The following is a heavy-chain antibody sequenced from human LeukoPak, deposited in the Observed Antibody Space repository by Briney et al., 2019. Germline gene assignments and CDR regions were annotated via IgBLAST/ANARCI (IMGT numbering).Heavy chain of an antibody. CDR3: ARRHSCGWYCFDY. D-gene: IGHD6-19*01. Sequence: GGSLRLSCAASGFTFSSYSMKWVRQAPGKGLEWVSYISSSSSSIYYADSVKGRFTISRDNAKNSLYLQMNSLRDEDTAVYYCARRHSCGWYCFDYWGQGTLVTVSS. CDR2: ISSSSSSI. V-gene: IGHV3-48*02. CDR1: GFTFSSYS. J-gene: IGHJ4*02.